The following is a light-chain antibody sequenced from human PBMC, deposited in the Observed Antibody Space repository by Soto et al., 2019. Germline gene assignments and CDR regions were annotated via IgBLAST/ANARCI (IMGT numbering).Light chain of an antibody. CDR1: QTISSW. J-gene: IGKJ1*01. Sequence: DITMTQSPSTLSASVGARVTITCRASQTISSWLAWYQQKPGKAPKLMIYAASTLQSGVPSRFSGSRSGTDCTLTISSLQPDDVATYYCQQYDSYSWTLGQGTKVDIK. CDR3: QQYDSYSWT. CDR2: AAS. V-gene: IGKV1-5*01.